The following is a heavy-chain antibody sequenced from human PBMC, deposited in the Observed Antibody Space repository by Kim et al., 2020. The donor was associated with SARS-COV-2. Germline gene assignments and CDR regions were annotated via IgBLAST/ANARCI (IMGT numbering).Heavy chain of an antibody. CDR3: ARECGWFGYSRFDY. J-gene: IGHJ4*02. Sequence: ADAVKGRVTSPRDKSKNTLYLQMNSLRAEDTALYYCARECGWFGYSRFDYWGQGTLVTVSS. D-gene: IGHD3-10*01. V-gene: IGHV3-30*01.